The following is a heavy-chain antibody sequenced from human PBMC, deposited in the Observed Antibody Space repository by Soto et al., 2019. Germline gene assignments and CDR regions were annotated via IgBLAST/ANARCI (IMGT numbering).Heavy chain of an antibody. V-gene: IGHV4-39*01. CDR3: ARQRGPNYFDY. CDR1: GGSISSSSYY. D-gene: IGHD5-12*01. Sequence: QLLESGPGLVKPSETLSLTCTVSGGSISSSSYYWGWIRQPPGKGLEWIGSIYYSGSTYYNPSLKSRVTISVDTSKNQFSLKLSSVTAADTAVYYCARQRGPNYFDYWGQGTLVTVSS. CDR2: IYYSGST. J-gene: IGHJ4*02.